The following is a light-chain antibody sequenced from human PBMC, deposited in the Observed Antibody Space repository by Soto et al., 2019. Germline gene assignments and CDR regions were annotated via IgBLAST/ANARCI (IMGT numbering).Light chain of an antibody. J-gene: IGLJ2*01. Sequence: NFMLTQPHSVSESPGKTVTISCTRKSGTIASNYVQWFQQRPGKSPTTVIYADSQRPSGVPDRFSGSIDTASNSASLTISGLETEDEADYYCQSYDSNNHVLFGGGTQLTVL. CDR2: ADS. CDR3: QSYDSNNHVL. V-gene: IGLV6-57*01. CDR1: SGTIASNY.